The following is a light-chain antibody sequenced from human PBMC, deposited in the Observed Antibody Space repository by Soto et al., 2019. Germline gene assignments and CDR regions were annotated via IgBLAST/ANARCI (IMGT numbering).Light chain of an antibody. V-gene: IGLV2-14*01. CDR1: SDVGGYNY. J-gene: IGLJ2*01. Sequence: QSALTQPASVSGSPGQSITISCTGTSDVGGYNYVSWYQQHPGKAPKLLIYEVSKRPSGVSTRCSGSKSGNTASLTLSGLQAEDEADYYCNSNTGSNTLLFGGGTKLTVL. CDR2: EVS. CDR3: NSNTGSNTLL.